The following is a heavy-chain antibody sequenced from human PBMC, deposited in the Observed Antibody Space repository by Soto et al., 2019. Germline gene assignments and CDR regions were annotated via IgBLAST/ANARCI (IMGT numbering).Heavy chain of an antibody. V-gene: IGHV4-59*08. D-gene: IGHD3-10*02. CDR3: ARGMVGELLTPYYYMDV. CDR1: GGSISSYY. Sequence: PSETLSLTCTVSGGSISSYYWSWIRQPPGKGLEWIGYIYYSGSTNYNPSLKSRVTISVDTSKNQFSLKLSSVTAADTAVYYCARGMVGELLTPYYYMDVWGKGTTVTVSS. J-gene: IGHJ6*03. CDR2: IYYSGST.